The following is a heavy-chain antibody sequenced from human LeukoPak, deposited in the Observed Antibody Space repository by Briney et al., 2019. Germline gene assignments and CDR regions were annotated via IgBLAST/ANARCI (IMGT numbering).Heavy chain of an antibody. CDR3: ARDTDISWLLDS. CDR1: GFTYSGYA. V-gene: IGHV3-23*01. Sequence: GGSLRLSCAASGFTYSGYAMSWVRQAPGRGLEWVSGIGVSAVNTYYADSVKGRFTISRDNSKNTVYLQMDSLRAEDTAIYYCARDTDISWLLDSWGQGTLVTVSS. CDR2: IGVSAVNT. D-gene: IGHD3-9*01. J-gene: IGHJ4*02.